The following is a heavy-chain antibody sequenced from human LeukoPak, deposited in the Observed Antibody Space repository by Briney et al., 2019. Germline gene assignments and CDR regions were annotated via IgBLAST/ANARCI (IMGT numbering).Heavy chain of an antibody. Sequence: TETLSLTCSVSGYSISSGYYWGWIRQPPGKGLEWIGSIYHRGSTYYNPSLKSRVTISIDTSKNQISLRLTSVTAADTAMYYCARQTGSGLFTLPGGQGTLVTVSS. CDR3: ARQTGSGLFTLP. V-gene: IGHV4-38-2*02. D-gene: IGHD3/OR15-3a*01. J-gene: IGHJ4*02. CDR2: IYHRGST. CDR1: GYSISSGYY.